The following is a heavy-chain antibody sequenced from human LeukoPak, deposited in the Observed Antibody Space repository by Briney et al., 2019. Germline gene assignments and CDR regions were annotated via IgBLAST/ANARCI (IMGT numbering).Heavy chain of an antibody. Sequence: PGGSLRLSCAASGFTFSSYWMSWVRQAPGKGLEWVANIKQDGSEKYYVDSVKGRFTISRDNAKNSLYLQMNSLRAADTAVYYCARDTGIWFGESYFDYWGQGTPVTVSS. CDR3: ARDTGIWFGESYFDY. CDR2: IKQDGSEK. V-gene: IGHV3-7*01. D-gene: IGHD3-10*01. J-gene: IGHJ4*02. CDR1: GFTFSSYW.